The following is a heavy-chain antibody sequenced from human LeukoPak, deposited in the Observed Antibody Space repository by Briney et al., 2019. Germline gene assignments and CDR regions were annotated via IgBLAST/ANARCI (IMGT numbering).Heavy chain of an antibody. CDR3: ARIRDGYNDAYDI. CDR1: GYTFTNSY. D-gene: IGHD5-24*01. J-gene: IGHJ3*02. V-gene: IGHV1-46*01. Sequence: ASVKVSCKASGYTFTNSYIHWVRQAPGQVLEWMGLINPDGGNTNYAQNFQGRVTLTRDTSTSTVYMELSSLRSEDTAIYYCARIRDGYNDAYDIWGQGTVVTVSS. CDR2: INPDGGNT.